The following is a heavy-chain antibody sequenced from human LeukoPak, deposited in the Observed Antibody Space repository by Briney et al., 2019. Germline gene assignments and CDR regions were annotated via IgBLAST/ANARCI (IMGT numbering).Heavy chain of an antibody. CDR2: IYSAGDT. D-gene: IGHD3-16*02. CDR1: GFTVSRNY. CDR3: TRERRGSYHAFDY. V-gene: IGHV3-53*01. Sequence: GGSLRLSCAVSGFTVSRNYMSWVRQAPGRGLEWVSIIYSAGDTYYADSVKGRFTISRDNAKNSVFLQMNSMRTEDTAVYYCTRERRGSYHAFDYWGQGTLVTVSS. J-gene: IGHJ4*02.